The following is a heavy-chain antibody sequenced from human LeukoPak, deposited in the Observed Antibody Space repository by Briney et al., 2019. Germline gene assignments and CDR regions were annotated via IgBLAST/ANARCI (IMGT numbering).Heavy chain of an antibody. J-gene: IGHJ6*02. Sequence: SETLSLTCTVSGGSISSYYWSWIRQPPGKGLEWIGYIYYSGSTNFNPSLKSRVTISVDTSKNQFSLKLSSVTAADTAVYYCARDRPSHYDILTGSFNYGMDVWGQGTTVTVSS. CDR2: IYYSGST. CDR3: ARDRPSHYDILTGSFNYGMDV. V-gene: IGHV4-59*01. D-gene: IGHD3-9*01. CDR1: GGSISSYY.